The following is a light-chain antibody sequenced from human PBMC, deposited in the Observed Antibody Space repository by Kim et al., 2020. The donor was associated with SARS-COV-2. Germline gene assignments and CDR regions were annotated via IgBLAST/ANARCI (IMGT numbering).Light chain of an antibody. V-gene: IGKV1-5*03. CDR1: QTIGSH. Sequence: DIQMTQSPNTLSASVGDRVTITCRASQTIGSHLAWYQQKPGRAPKLLIYKASTLESGVPSRFSGSGSGTEFTLSISSLQPDDFATYYCQHYNGYPLTFGGGTKVDIK. J-gene: IGKJ4*01. CDR2: KAS. CDR3: QHYNGYPLT.